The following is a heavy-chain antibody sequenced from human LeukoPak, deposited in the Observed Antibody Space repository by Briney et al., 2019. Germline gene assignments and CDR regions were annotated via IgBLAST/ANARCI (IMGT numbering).Heavy chain of an antibody. J-gene: IGHJ4*02. CDR2: TYYRSKWYN. Sequence: SQTLSLTCAISGDSVSSNSAAWNWIRQSPSRGLEWLGRTYYRSKWYNDYAVSVKSRITINPDTSKNQFSLQLNSVTPEDTAVYYCARDAVGGWGIAAADYPRFDYWGQGTLVTVSS. CDR1: GDSVSSNSAA. V-gene: IGHV6-1*01. CDR3: ARDAVGGWGIAAADYPRFDY. D-gene: IGHD6-13*01.